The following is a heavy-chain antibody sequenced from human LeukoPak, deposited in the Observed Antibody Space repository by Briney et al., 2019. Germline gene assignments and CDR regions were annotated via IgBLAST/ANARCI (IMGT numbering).Heavy chain of an antibody. CDR1: GGSISNKY. D-gene: IGHD3-10*01. CDR2: IYYSGNT. V-gene: IGHV4-59*12. CDR3: ARGGDRSFDY. J-gene: IGHJ4*02. Sequence: SETLSLTCTVSGGSISNKYWSWIRQPPGKGLEWIGYIYYSGNTNYNPSLKSRVTISVDKAKNQFSLNLNSVTAADTAVYYCARGGDRSFDYWGQGTLVTVSS.